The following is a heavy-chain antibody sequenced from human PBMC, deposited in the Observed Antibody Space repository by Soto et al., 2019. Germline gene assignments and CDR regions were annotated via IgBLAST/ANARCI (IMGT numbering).Heavy chain of an antibody. Sequence: PGGSLRLSCAASGFTFSSYAMSWVRQAPGKGLEWVSAISGSGGSTYYADSVKGRFTITRDMSTSTAYMELSSLRSEDTAVYYCAADHHSYYDFWSGYLTPYGMDVWGQGTTVTVSS. V-gene: IGHV3-23*01. CDR3: AADHHSYYDFWSGYLTPYGMDV. J-gene: IGHJ6*02. D-gene: IGHD3-3*01. CDR1: GFTFSSYA. CDR2: ISGSGGST.